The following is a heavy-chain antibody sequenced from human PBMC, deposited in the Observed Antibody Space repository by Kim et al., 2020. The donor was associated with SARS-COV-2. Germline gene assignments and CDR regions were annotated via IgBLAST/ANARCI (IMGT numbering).Heavy chain of an antibody. Sequence: GGSLRLSCGASGLTFSSYAMGWVRQTAGKGLEWVSAISPSGEVTYYNDSVKGRFTISRDNSNNTLYLHMSSLRAEATAVYYCAKAWGGARFYDFWGQGTLLTVSS. CDR3: AKAWGGARFYDF. CDR1: GLTFSSYA. CDR2: ISPSGEVT. V-gene: IGHV3-23*01. J-gene: IGHJ4*02. D-gene: IGHD3-16*01.